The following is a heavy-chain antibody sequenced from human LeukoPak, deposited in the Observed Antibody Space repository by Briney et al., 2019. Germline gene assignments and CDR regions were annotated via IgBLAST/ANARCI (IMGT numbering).Heavy chain of an antibody. CDR2: ISGRGGNT. Sequence: GGSLRLSFAASGFTISSYAMNWVRHAPGKGLEWVSLISGRGGNTHYADSVKGRFTISRDRSKNTLYLQMNILRAEEPPVYYCAISQSGSCSGGSCSCDYWGQGTLVTVSS. D-gene: IGHD2-15*01. V-gene: IGHV3-23*01. CDR3: AISQSGSCSGGSCSCDY. J-gene: IGHJ4*02. CDR1: GFTISSYA.